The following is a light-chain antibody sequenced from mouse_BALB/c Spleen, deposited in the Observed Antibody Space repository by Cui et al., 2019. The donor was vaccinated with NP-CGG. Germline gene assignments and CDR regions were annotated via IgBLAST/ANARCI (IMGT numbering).Light chain of an antibody. CDR2: GTN. Sequence: AVVTQESALPTSPGETVTLTCRSSNGPVTTSNYANWVQEKPDHLFTGLIGGTNNRVPGVPASFSCSLIGDKAALTITGAQTDDEAIYFCALWYSNHWVFGGGTKLTVL. CDR1: NGPVTTSNY. CDR3: ALWYSNHWV. J-gene: IGLJ1*01. V-gene: IGLV1*01.